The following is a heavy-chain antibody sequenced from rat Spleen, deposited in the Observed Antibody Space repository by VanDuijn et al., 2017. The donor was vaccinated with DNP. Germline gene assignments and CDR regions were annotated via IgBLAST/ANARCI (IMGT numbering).Heavy chain of an antibody. Sequence: EVQLVESGGGLVQPGRSLKLSCAASGFTFSDYYMAWVRHAPTKGLEWVATISYAGSSTYYRDSVKGRFTVSRDNAKSTLYLQMDSLRSEDTATYYCARRGYYYSGDEYVMDAWGPGTMVTVSS. D-gene: IGHD1-1*01. CDR3: ARRGYYYSGDEYVMDA. V-gene: IGHV5-7*01. J-gene: IGHJ1*01. CDR2: ISYAGSST. CDR1: GFTFSDYY.